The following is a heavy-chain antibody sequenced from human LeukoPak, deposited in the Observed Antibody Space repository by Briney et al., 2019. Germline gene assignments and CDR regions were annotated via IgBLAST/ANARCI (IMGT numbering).Heavy chain of an antibody. CDR2: ISSSSSTI. V-gene: IGHV3-48*04. D-gene: IGHD2-21*02. Sequence: GGSLRLSCAASGFTFSSYSMNWVRQAPGKGLEWVSYISSSSSTIYYADSVKGRFTISRDNAKNSLYLQMNSLRAEDTAVYYCARALAYCGGDCYSGDYWGQGTLVTVSS. J-gene: IGHJ4*02. CDR1: GFTFSSYS. CDR3: ARALAYCGGDCYSGDY.